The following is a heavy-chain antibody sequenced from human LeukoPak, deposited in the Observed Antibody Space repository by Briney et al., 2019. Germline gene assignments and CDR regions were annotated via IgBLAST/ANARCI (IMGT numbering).Heavy chain of an antibody. J-gene: IGHJ4*02. CDR2: ISAYNDNT. V-gene: IGHV1-18*01. CDR1: GGTFSSYA. CDR3: ASAAGGGSYRYRLDY. D-gene: IGHD3-16*02. Sequence: ASVKVSCKASGGTFSSYAISWVRQAPGQGLEWMGWISAYNDNTNYAQNLQGRLTMTTDTSTSTAYMELRSLRSDDTAVYYCASAAGGGSYRYRLDYWGQGTLVTVSS.